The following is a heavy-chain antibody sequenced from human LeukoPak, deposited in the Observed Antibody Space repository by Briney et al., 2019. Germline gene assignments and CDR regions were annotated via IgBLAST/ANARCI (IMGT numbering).Heavy chain of an antibody. CDR3: ARTYSSSWYPYYFDY. CDR2: IYPGDSDT. CDR1: GYSFTSYW. D-gene: IGHD6-13*01. Sequence: GESLKISCKGSGYSFTSYWICWVRQMPGKGLELMGIIYPGDSDTRYRPSFQGQVTISADKSISTAYLQWSSLKASDTAMYYCARTYSSSWYPYYFDYWGQGTLVTVSS. V-gene: IGHV5-51*01. J-gene: IGHJ4*02.